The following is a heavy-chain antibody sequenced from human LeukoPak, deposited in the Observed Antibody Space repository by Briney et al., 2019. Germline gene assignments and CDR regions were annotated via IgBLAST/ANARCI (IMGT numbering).Heavy chain of an antibody. J-gene: IGHJ4*02. CDR3: ATGLYQDYGASPTLGY. V-gene: IGHV3-30*03. CDR1: GFTFSSYG. Sequence: PGGSLRLSCAASGFTFSSYGMHWVRQAPGKGLEWVAVLSCDGSKTNYAGSVKGRFTISRDNSKNTLYLQMNSLRGEDTAMYYCATGLYQDYGASPTLGYWGQGALVTVSS. CDR2: LSCDGSKT. D-gene: IGHD4-17*01.